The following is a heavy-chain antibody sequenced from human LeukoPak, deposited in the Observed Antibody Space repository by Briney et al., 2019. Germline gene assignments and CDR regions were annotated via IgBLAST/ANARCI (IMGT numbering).Heavy chain of an antibody. D-gene: IGHD3-3*01. J-gene: IGHJ4*02. Sequence: PETLSLTCTVSGGSISSYYWSWIRQPPGKGLEWIGYINYSGSTNYNPSLKSRVTISVDTSKNQFSLKLSSVTAADTAVYYCARHDEYYDFWSGYPPGFDYWGQGTLVTVSS. CDR2: INYSGST. V-gene: IGHV4-59*08. CDR3: ARHDEYYDFWSGYPPGFDY. CDR1: GGSISSYY.